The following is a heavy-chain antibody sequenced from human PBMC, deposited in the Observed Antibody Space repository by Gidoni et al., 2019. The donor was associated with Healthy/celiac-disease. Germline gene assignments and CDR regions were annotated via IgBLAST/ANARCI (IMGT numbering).Heavy chain of an antibody. V-gene: IGHV3-21*01. D-gene: IGHD2-2*01. CDR1: GFTFSSYS. J-gene: IGHJ3*02. CDR3: ARFDLGYCSSTSCPDAFDI. CDR2: ISSSSSYI. Sequence: EVQLVESGGGLVKPGGSLRLSCAASGFTFSSYSMNWVRQAPGKGLEWVSSISSSSSYIYYADSVKGRFTISRDNAKNSLYLQMNSLRAEDTAVYYCARFDLGYCSSTSCPDAFDIWGQGTMVTVSS.